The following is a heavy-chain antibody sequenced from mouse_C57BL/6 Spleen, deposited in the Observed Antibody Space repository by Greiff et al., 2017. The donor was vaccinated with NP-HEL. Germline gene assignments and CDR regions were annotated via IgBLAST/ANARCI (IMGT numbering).Heavy chain of an antibody. V-gene: IGHV3-6*01. Sequence: DVKLQESGPGLVKPSQSLSLTCSVTGYSITSGYYWNWIRQFPGNKLEWMGYISYDGSNNYNPSLKNRISITRDTSKNQFFLKLNSVTTEDTATYYCARVCWGYYFDYWGQGTTLTVSS. J-gene: IGHJ2*01. CDR2: ISYDGSN. CDR1: GYSITSGYY. CDR3: ARVCWGYYFDY.